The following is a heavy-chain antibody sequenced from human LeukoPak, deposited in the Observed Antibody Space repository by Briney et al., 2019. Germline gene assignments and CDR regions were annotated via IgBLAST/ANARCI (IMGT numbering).Heavy chain of an antibody. J-gene: IGHJ4*02. V-gene: IGHV3-21*01. CDR1: GFTFSSYS. D-gene: IGHD3-9*01. Sequence: PGGSLRLSCAASGFTFSSYSMNWVRQAPGKGLEWVSSISSSSSCIYYADSVKGRFTISRDNAKNSLYLQMNSLRAEDTAVYYCARDSEFVLRYFGPDYWGQGTLVTVSS. CDR2: ISSSSSCI. CDR3: ARDSEFVLRYFGPDY.